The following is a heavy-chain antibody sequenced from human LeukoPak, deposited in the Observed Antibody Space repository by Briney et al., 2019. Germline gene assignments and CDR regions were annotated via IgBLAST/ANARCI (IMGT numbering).Heavy chain of an antibody. CDR2: ISYDGSNK. V-gene: IGHV3-30*18. D-gene: IGHD6-13*01. Sequence: GGSLRLSCAASGFTFSSCGMHWVRQAPGKGLEWVAVISYDGSNKYYADSVKGRFTISRDNSKNTLYLQMNSLRAEDTAVYYCAKDAPPAAGYSSSWYLKHYYYYYYMDVWGKGTTVTVSS. J-gene: IGHJ6*03. CDR3: AKDAPPAAGYSSSWYLKHYYYYYYMDV. CDR1: GFTFSSCG.